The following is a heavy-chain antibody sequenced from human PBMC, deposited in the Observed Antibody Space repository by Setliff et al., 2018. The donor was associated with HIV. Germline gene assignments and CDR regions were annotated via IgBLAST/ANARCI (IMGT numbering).Heavy chain of an antibody. V-gene: IGHV4-31*03. D-gene: IGHD2-2*01. J-gene: IGHJ3*02. CDR2: MSYSGST. Sequence: SETLSLTCNVSGASFSSGGYYWSWIRQHPGKGLEWIGYMSYSGSTFYKSSLKSRVTMSVDTSRNQFSLKVISVTAADTAFYYCARDRRYTSPRSAFDIWGQGTMVTVSS. CDR1: GASFSSGGYY. CDR3: ARDRRYTSPRSAFDI.